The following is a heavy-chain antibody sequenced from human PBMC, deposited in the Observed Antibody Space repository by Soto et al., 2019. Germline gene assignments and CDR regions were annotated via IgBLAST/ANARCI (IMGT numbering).Heavy chain of an antibody. CDR1: GGSFSGYY. V-gene: IGHV4-34*01. D-gene: IGHD6-13*01. CDR2: INHSGST. J-gene: IGHJ4*02. CDR3: ARGPFHPLPYSSSWSRKYYFDY. Sequence: ETLSLTCAVYGGSFSGYYWSWIRQPPGKGLEWIGEINHSGSTNYNPSLKSRVTISVDTSKNQFSLKLSSVTAADTAVYYCARGPFHPLPYSSSWSRKYYFDYWGQGTLVTVSS.